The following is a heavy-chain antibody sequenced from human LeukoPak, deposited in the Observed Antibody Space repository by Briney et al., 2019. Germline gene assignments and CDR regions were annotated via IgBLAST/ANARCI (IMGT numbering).Heavy chain of an antibody. CDR3: ARDPPFIIGTTFFDY. J-gene: IGHJ4*02. V-gene: IGHV3-21*04. Sequence: GGSLRLSCAACGFTFNSYSMNWVRQAPGKGLEWVSSISTSSTYIYYADSVKGRFTISRDNAKNSLYLQMNSLRDEDTAVYYCARDPPFIIGTTFFDYRGQGTLVTVSS. CDR2: ISTSSTYI. D-gene: IGHD1-20*01. CDR1: GFTFNSYS.